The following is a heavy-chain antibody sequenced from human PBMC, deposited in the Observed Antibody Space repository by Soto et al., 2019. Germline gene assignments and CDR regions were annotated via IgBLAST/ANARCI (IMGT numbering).Heavy chain of an antibody. CDR3: GKGDTIFGVVDD. CDR1: GFTFSDYF. Sequence: SLRLSCAGSGFTFSDYFITWIRQAPGKGLEWISYINNDATYRKYADSVKGRFTDSRDNAKNSVFLQMNSLRPEDTALYYCGKGDTIFGVVDDWGPGTLVTVSS. D-gene: IGHD3-3*01. CDR2: INNDATYR. J-gene: IGHJ4*02. V-gene: IGHV3-11*06.